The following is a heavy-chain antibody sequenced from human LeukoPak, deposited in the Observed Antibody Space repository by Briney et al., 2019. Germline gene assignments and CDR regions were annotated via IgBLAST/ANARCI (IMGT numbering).Heavy chain of an antibody. J-gene: IGHJ4*02. V-gene: IGHV1-18*01. CDR3: ARVWYYDSSGYYYVDFFFDY. CDR2: ISAYNGNT. Sequence: ASVKVSCKASGYTFTSYDINWVRQATGQGLEWMGWISAYNGNTNYAQKLQGRVTMTTDTSTSTAYMELRSLRSDDTAVYYCARVWYYDSSGYYYVDFFFDYWGRGTLVTVSS. D-gene: IGHD3-22*01. CDR1: GYTFTSYD.